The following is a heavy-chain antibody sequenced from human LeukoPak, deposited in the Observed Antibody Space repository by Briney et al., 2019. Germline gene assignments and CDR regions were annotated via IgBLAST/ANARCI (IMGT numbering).Heavy chain of an antibody. CDR2: INPNSGGT. Sequence: GAPVKVSCKASGYAFTGYYMHWVRQAPGQGLEWMGRINPNSGGTNYAQKFQGRVTMTRETSISTAYMELSRLRSDDTAVYYCATEVVPAAIPEELPGVWFDPWGQGTLVTVSS. CDR1: GYAFTGYY. V-gene: IGHV1-2*06. CDR3: ATEVVPAAIPEELPGVWFDP. D-gene: IGHD2-2*01. J-gene: IGHJ5*02.